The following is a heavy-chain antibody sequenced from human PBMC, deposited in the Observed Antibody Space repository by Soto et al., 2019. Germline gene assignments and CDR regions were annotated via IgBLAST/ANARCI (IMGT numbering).Heavy chain of an antibody. V-gene: IGHV3-11*01. Sequence: GGSLRLSCAASGFIFSDFYMSWIRQAPGKGLEWLSYTGFGGNTIYYADSVKARFTVSRDNAKKVLFLQMSGLRVDDTAVYYCARDPKRRDGYNFDSWGRGALVTVSS. J-gene: IGHJ4*02. CDR3: ARDPKRRDGYNFDS. D-gene: IGHD5-12*01. CDR2: TGFGGNTI. CDR1: GFIFSDFY.